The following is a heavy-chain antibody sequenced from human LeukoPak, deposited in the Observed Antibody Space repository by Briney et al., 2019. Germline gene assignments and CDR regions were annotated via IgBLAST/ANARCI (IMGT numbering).Heavy chain of an antibody. V-gene: IGHV3-53*01. Sequence: GGSLRLSCEASGFIVSSNYMSWVRQAPGKGLEWVSVIYSGGATYYADSVKGRFTISRDNSKNMLYLQMNSLRAEDMDVYYCARGPIVGPTKGFDPWGQGTLVTVSS. CDR2: IYSGGAT. J-gene: IGHJ5*02. CDR1: GFIVSSNY. CDR3: ARGPIVGPTKGFDP. D-gene: IGHD1-26*01.